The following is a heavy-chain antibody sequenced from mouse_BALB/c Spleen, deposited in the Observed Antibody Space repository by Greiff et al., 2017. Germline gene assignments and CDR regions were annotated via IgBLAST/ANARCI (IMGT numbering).Heavy chain of an antibody. CDR3: ARRIYYGNYYAMDY. CDR1: GYTFTDYI. Sequence: EVQLQQSGPELVKPGASVKIPCKASGYTFTDYIMDWVKQSHGKSLEWIGDINPNNGGTIYNQKFKGKATLTVDKSSSTAYMELRSLTSEDTAVYYCARRIYYGNYYAMDYWGQGTSVTVSS. V-gene: IGHV1-18*01. CDR2: INPNNGGT. D-gene: IGHD2-1*01. J-gene: IGHJ4*01.